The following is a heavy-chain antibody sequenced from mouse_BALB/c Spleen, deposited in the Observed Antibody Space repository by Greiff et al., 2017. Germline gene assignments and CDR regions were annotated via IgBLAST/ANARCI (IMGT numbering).Heavy chain of an antibody. CDR2: IISNGGST. D-gene: IGHD1-1*01. V-gene: IGHV5-6-3*01. CDR1: GFTFSSYG. J-gene: IGHJ3*01. Sequence: EVMLVESGGGLVQPGGSLKLSCAASGFTFSSYGTSWVRQTPDKRLELVATIISNGGSTYYPDSVKGRFTISRDNAKNTLYLQMSSLKSEDTAMYYCARVVYGSRDGFAYWGQGTLGTGSA. CDR3: ARVVYGSRDGFAY.